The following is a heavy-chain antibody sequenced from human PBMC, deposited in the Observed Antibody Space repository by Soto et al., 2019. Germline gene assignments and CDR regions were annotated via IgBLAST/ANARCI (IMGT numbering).Heavy chain of an antibody. D-gene: IGHD3-10*01. Sequence: QVQLVQSGAEVKKPGASVKVSCKASGYTFTMYEMHWVRQAPGERLEWMGRINTGTGNTRYSQKFQRRVTITRDTSASTVYMELSSLRSEDTAAYYCARDVTLVRGVTNAFDIWGQGTMVTVSS. CDR2: INTGTGNT. J-gene: IGHJ3*02. CDR3: ARDVTLVRGVTNAFDI. V-gene: IGHV1-3*04. CDR1: GYTFTMYE.